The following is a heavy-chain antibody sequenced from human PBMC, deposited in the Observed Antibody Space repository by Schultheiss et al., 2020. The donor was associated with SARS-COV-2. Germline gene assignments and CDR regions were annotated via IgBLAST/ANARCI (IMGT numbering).Heavy chain of an antibody. V-gene: IGHV3-7*01. D-gene: IGHD6-19*01. J-gene: IGHJ4*02. CDR1: GFTFDDYG. CDR3: ATTAVAHDY. Sequence: GGSLRLSCAASGFTFDDYGMSWVRQAPGKGLEWVANIKQDGSEKYYVDSVKGRFTISRDNAKNSLYLQMNSLRAEDTAVYYCATTAVAHDYWGQGTLVTVSS. CDR2: IKQDGSEK.